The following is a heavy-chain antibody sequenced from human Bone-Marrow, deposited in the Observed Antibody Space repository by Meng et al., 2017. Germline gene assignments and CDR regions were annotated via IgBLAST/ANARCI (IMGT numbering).Heavy chain of an antibody. CDR1: GFTFSSYA. D-gene: IGHD6-13*01. CDR3: AKDLTGSSIWYSLGHNPPFDY. Sequence: GGSLRLSCAASGFTFSSYAMHWVRQAPGKGLEWVAVISYDGSNKYYADSVKGRFTISRDNSKNTLYLQMNSLRAEDTAVYYCAKDLTGSSIWYSLGHNPPFDYWGQGTLVTVSS. V-gene: IGHV3-30*04. CDR2: ISYDGSNK. J-gene: IGHJ4*02.